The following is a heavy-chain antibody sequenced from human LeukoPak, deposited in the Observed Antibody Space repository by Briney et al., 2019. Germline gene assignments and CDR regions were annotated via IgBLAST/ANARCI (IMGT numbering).Heavy chain of an antibody. CDR2: INPNSGGT. V-gene: IGHV1-2*02. J-gene: IGHJ4*02. CDR3: ARSRCSSTSRYRFDY. CDR1: GYTFTGYY. Sequence: GASVKVSCKASGYTFTGYYMHWVRQAPGQGLEWMGWINPNSGGTNYAQKFQGRVTMTRDTSISTAYMELSRLRSDDTAVYYCARSRCSSTSRYRFDYWGQGTLVTVSS. D-gene: IGHD2-2*01.